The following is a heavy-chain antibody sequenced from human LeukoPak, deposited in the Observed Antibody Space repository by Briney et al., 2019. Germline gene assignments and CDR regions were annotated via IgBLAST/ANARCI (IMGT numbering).Heavy chain of an antibody. D-gene: IGHD3-9*01. CDR2: IYYSGCT. V-gene: IGHV4-59*08. CDR3: ASAYYGILTGYPDAFNI. Sequence: SETLSLTCAVSGGSISSYYWSWIRQPPGKGLVWIGDIYYSGCTKYNPSLKGRVTLSVDTSKNQFSLKLSSVTAADTAVYYCASAYYGILTGYPDAFNIWGQGTMVTVSS. CDR1: GGSISSYY. J-gene: IGHJ3*02.